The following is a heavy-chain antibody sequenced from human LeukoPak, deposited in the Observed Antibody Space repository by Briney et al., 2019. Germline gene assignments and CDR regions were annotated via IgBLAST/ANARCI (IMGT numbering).Heavy chain of an antibody. V-gene: IGHV3-30*18. CDR2: ISYDGSNK. CDR3: AKQLGPGYDIYYYYGMDV. D-gene: IGHD3-9*01. J-gene: IGHJ6*02. CDR1: GFTFSSYG. Sequence: GGSLRPSCAASGFTFSSYGMHWVRQAPGKGLEWVAVISYDGSNKYYADSVKGRFTISRDNSKNTLYLQMNSLRAEDTAVYYCAKQLGPGYDIYYYYGMDVWGQGTTVTVSS.